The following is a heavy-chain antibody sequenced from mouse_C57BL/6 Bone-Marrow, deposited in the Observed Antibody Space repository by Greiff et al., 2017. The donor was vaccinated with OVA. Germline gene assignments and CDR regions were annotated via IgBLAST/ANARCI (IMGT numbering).Heavy chain of an antibody. V-gene: IGHV1-18*01. J-gene: IGHJ4*01. CDR2: INPNNGGT. CDR1: GYTFTDYN. Sequence: VQLQQSGPELVKPGASVKIPCKASGYTFTDYNMDWVKQSHGKSLEWIGDINPNNGGTIYNQKFKGKATLTVDKSSSTAYMALSSLTSEDTAVYYCARRVYYGNLDAMDYWGQGTSVTVSA. CDR3: ARRVYYGNLDAMDY. D-gene: IGHD1-1*01.